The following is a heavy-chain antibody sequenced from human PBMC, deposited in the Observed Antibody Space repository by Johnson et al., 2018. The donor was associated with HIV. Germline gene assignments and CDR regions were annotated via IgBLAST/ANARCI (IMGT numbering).Heavy chain of an antibody. CDR1: GFTFSSYG. D-gene: IGHD6-6*01. J-gene: IGHJ3*02. CDR3: AKVAYSSSYLDAFDI. V-gene: IGHV3-30*02. Sequence: QVQLVESGGGVVQPGGSLRLSCVASGFTFSSYGMHWVRQAPGKGLEWVAFIRYDGSNKYYADSVKGRFTISRDNAKKSLYLQMNSLRVEDTAVYYCAKVAYSSSYLDAFDIWGQGTMVTVSS. CDR2: IRYDGSNK.